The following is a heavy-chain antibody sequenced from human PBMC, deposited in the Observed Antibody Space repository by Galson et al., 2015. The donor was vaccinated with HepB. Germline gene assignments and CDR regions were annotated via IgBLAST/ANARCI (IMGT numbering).Heavy chain of an antibody. CDR1: GYTFTSYG. Sequence: SVKVSCKASGYTFTSYGISWVRQAPGQGLEWMGWISAYNGNTNYAQKLQGRVTMTTDTSTSTAYMELRSLRSDDTAVYYCARDTDDYGDPTDFDYWGQGTLVTVSS. V-gene: IGHV1-18*04. CDR3: ARDTDDYGDPTDFDY. CDR2: ISAYNGNT. D-gene: IGHD4-17*01. J-gene: IGHJ4*02.